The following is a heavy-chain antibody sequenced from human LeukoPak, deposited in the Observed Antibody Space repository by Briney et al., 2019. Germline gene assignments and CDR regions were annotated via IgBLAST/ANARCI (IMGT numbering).Heavy chain of an antibody. J-gene: IGHJ6*03. Sequence: PSETLSLTCALSGGSITDYFYNWVRKSPGKGLEWIGEINESGRNTYDSSLKSRLTLSVDTSKRNCSLKLTSVTAADTAVYYCARSGVWYYGSGHVGYMDVWGKGTTV. D-gene: IGHD3-10*01. CDR3: ARSGVWYYGSGHVGYMDV. CDR2: INESGRN. V-gene: IGHV4-34*01. CDR1: GGSITDYF.